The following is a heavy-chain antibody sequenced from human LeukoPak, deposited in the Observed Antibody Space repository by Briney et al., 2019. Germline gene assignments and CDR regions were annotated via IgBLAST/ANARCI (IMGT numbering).Heavy chain of an antibody. CDR2: ISSGGTFV. V-gene: IGHV3-21*01. D-gene: IGHD2-21*01. Sequence: PGGSLRLSCTGSGFTFSSYTLHWVRQAPGKELEWVSSISSGGTFVLYADSVTGRFTISRDNAGKFLYLQMDSLRAEDTAVYYCATLGCAGENCPRAGRALGGYWGQGTLVTVSS. CDR1: GFTFSSYT. J-gene: IGHJ4*02. CDR3: ATLGCAGENCPRAGRALGGY.